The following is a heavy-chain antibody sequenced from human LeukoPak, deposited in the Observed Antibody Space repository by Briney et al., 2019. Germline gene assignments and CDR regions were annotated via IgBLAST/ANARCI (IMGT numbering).Heavy chain of an antibody. CDR3: ARGADRWNYFDY. Sequence: PGGSLRLSCAASGFTVSSNFLSWVRQAPGKGLEWVSVIYSGGKTYYADSVKGRFTISRDNSKNTLYLQTNSLRAEDTAVYYCARGADRWNYFDYWGQGTLVTVSS. J-gene: IGHJ4*02. CDR1: GFTVSSNF. V-gene: IGHV3-53*01. D-gene: IGHD4-23*01. CDR2: IYSGGKT.